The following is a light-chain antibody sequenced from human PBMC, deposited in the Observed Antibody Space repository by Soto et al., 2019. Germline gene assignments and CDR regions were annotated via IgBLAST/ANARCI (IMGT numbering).Light chain of an antibody. J-gene: IGLJ3*02. CDR3: AAWDDSLNARGV. CDR1: RSNIGSNA. Sequence: QSVLTQPPSASGTPGQRVTISCSGSRSNIGSNAVSWYQQLPGTAPKLLIYNDNQRPSGVPDRLSASKSGTSASLAISGLQSEDEADYYCAAWDDSLNARGVFGGGTKVTVL. CDR2: NDN. V-gene: IGLV1-44*01.